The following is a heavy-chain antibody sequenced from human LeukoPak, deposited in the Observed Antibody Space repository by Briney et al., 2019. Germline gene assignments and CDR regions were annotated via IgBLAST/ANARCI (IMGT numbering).Heavy chain of an antibody. J-gene: IGHJ3*02. CDR1: GYSVSSAFY. CDR2: MYLSGST. CDR3: TRGFRLSDSAFDI. D-gene: IGHD3-22*01. V-gene: IGHV4-38-2*02. Sequence: PSETLSLTCTVSGYSVSSAFYWAWIRQPPGKGLEWIGNMYLSGSTYYNPSLKSRVTISLDTSKNQFSLKLRSVTAADTAVYYCTRGFRLSDSAFDIWGQGTMVTVSS.